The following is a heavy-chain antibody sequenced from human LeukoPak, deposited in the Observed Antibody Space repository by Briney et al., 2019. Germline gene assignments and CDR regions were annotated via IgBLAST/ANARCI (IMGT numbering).Heavy chain of an antibody. CDR2: ISGSSSYI. V-gene: IGHV3-21*01. Sequence: PGGSLRLSCAASGFTFGSYSMNWVRQAPGKGLEWVSSISGSSSYIYYADSVKGRFTVSRDNAKNSLYLQMNSLRAEDTAVYYCAKRGQVDWNYIFAFDIWGQGTMVTVSS. D-gene: IGHD1-7*01. CDR3: AKRGQVDWNYIFAFDI. CDR1: GFTFGSYS. J-gene: IGHJ3*02.